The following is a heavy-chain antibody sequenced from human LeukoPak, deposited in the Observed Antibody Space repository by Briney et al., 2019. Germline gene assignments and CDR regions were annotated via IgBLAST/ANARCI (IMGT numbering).Heavy chain of an antibody. CDR2: INPNSGGT. Sequence: ASVKVSCKASGYTFSDYYVAWVRQAPGQGLVWMGWINPNSGGTKYAQKFQGRVTMTSDTSISTVYMDLNRLTSDDTAVYYCARAPPSGNSISSYRRHFDHWGRGTLVTVSS. D-gene: IGHD2-2*01. CDR3: ARAPPSGNSISSYRRHFDH. V-gene: IGHV1-2*02. J-gene: IGHJ4*02. CDR1: GYTFSDYY.